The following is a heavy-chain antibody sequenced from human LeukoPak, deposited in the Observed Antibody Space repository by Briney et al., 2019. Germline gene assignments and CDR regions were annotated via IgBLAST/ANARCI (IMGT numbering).Heavy chain of an antibody. V-gene: IGHV1-46*01. Sequence: ASVKVSCKASGYTFTSYYMHWVRQAPGQGLEWMGIINPSGGSTSYAQKFQGRVTMTRDMSTSTVYMELSSLRSEDTAVYYCARGGQTYYDSSGYYPYYYYMDVWGKGTTVTVS. D-gene: IGHD3-22*01. CDR2: INPSGGST. CDR1: GYTFTSYY. J-gene: IGHJ6*03. CDR3: ARGGQTYYDSSGYYPYYYYMDV.